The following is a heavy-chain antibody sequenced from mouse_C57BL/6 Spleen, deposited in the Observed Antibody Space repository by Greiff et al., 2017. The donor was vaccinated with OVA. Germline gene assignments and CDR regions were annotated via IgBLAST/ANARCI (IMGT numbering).Heavy chain of an antibody. D-gene: IGHD2-2*01. Sequence: QVQLQQSGPELVKPGASVKISCKASGYAFSSSWMNWVKQRPGKGLEWIGRIYPGDGDTNYNGKFKGKATLTADKSSSTAYMQLSSLTSEDSAVYFCARYGYDPYFDYWGQGTTLTVSS. CDR1: GYAFSSSW. CDR3: ARYGYDPYFDY. J-gene: IGHJ2*01. V-gene: IGHV1-82*01. CDR2: IYPGDGDT.